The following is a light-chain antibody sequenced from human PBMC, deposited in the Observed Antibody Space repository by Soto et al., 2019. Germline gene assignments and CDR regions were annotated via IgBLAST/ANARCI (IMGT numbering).Light chain of an antibody. CDR1: QGIRNY. CDR2: GAS. CDR3: QQYNNWPPIT. V-gene: IGKV3-15*01. Sequence: EIVMTQSPATLSVSPGERATLSCRASQGIRNYLAWYQQKPGQTPRLLIHGASTSAPGIPARFSGSGSGTEFTLTILSLQSEDFAVYYCQQYNNWPPITFGGGTKVEIK. J-gene: IGKJ4*01.